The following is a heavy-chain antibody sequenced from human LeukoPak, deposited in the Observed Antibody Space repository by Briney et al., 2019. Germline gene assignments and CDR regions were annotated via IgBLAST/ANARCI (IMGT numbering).Heavy chain of an antibody. J-gene: IGHJ4*02. V-gene: IGHV3-21*01. CDR1: GFTFSSYS. CDR3: ARDLANDAFYDFWSGPN. Sequence: GGSLRPSCAASGFTFSSYSMNWVRQAPGKGLEWVSFISGTGSHIYYADSVKGRFTISRDNAKNALFLQLNSLGTEDTAVYYCARDLANDAFYDFWSGPNWGQGTLVTVSS. CDR2: ISGTGSHI. D-gene: IGHD3-3*01.